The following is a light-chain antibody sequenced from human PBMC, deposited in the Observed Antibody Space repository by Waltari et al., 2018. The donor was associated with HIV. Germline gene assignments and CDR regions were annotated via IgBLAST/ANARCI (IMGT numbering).Light chain of an antibody. CDR1: SSNLGSNY. CDR2: RND. CDR3: AAWDDSLSAWV. V-gene: IGLV1-47*01. J-gene: IGLJ3*02. Sequence: QSVLTQPPSASGTPGQRVSISCSGSSSNLGSNYVYWYQQLPGTAPKLLRYRNDERPSGVPDRFSGSKSGTSASLAISGLRSEDEADYYCAAWDDSLSAWVFGGGTKLTVL.